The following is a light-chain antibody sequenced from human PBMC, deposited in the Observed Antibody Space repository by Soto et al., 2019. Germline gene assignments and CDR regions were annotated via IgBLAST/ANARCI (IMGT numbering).Light chain of an antibody. V-gene: IGLV2-14*01. CDR2: DVS. CDR3: SSYTSSSTYV. J-gene: IGLJ1*01. CDR1: SSDVGGYNY. Sequence: SVLTQPASVSGSPAQSITISCTGTSSDVGGYNYVSWYQQHPGKAPKLMIYDVSNRPSGVSNRFSGSKSGNTASLTISGLQAEDEADYYCSSYTSSSTYVFGTGTKVTVL.